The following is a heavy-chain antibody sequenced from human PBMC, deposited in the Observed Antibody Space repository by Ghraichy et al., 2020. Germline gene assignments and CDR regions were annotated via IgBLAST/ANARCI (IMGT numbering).Heavy chain of an antibody. CDR2: IWYDGSNK. V-gene: IGHV3-33*01. CDR3: ARESLIRPVGFDY. J-gene: IGHJ4*02. CDR1: GFTFSSYG. D-gene: IGHD3-16*01. Sequence: GGSLRLSCAASGFTFSSYGMHWVRQAPGKGLEWVAVIWYDGSNKYYADSVKGRFTISRDNSKNTLYLQMNSLRAEDTAVYYCARESLIRPVGFDYWGQGTLVTVSS.